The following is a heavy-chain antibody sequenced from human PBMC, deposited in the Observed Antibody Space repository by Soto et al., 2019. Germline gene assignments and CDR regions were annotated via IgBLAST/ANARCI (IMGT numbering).Heavy chain of an antibody. CDR1: GGTFSSYA. CDR2: IIPIFGTA. V-gene: IGHV1-69*06. Sequence: GASVKVSCKASGGTFSSYAISWVRQAPGQGLEWMGGIIPIFGTANYAQKFQGRVTITADKSTSTAYMELSSLRSEDTAVYYCASEIIRGYYYYYGMDVWGQGTTVTVSS. J-gene: IGHJ6*02. D-gene: IGHD3-3*01. CDR3: ASEIIRGYYYYYGMDV.